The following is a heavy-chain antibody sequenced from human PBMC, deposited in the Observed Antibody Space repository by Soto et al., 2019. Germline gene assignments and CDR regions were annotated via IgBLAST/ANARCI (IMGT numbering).Heavy chain of an antibody. Sequence: SETLSLTCIVSGGSISNYYWSWIRQPPGKGLEWIGYIYYSGSTNYNPSLTSRVTISVDTSKNQFSLKLSSVTAADTAVYYCAKHRYSYGVYYFDYWGQGTLVTV. J-gene: IGHJ4*02. CDR3: AKHRYSYGVYYFDY. D-gene: IGHD5-18*01. CDR2: IYYSGST. CDR1: GGSISNYY. V-gene: IGHV4-59*08.